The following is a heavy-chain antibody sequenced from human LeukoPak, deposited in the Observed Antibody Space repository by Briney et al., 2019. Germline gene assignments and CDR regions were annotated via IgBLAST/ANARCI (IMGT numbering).Heavy chain of an antibody. CDR2: MNPNSGNT. D-gene: IGHD2-2*01. V-gene: IGHV1-8*01. J-gene: IGHJ4*02. CDR3: ARGIRIVVVPAAKYYFDY. Sequence: GASVKVSCKASGYTFTSYDINWVRQATGQGLEWMGWMNPNSGNTGYAQKFQGRVTMTRNTSISTAYMELSSLRSEDTAVYYCARGIRIVVVPAAKYYFDYWGQGTLVAVSS. CDR1: GYTFTSYD.